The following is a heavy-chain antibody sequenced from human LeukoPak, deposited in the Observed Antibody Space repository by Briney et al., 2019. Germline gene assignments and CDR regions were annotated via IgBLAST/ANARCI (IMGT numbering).Heavy chain of an antibody. J-gene: IGHJ4*02. CDR3: ARTVVVLSTGWYYFVY. D-gene: IGHD2-15*01. CDR1: GGSISSSSYY. Sequence: PSETLSLTCTVSGGSISSSSYYWGWIRQPPGKGLEWIGSIYYSGSTYYNPSLKSRVTISVDTSKNQFSLNLFSVTAADTAVYYCARTVVVLSTGWYYFVYWGQGTLVTVSS. V-gene: IGHV4-39*07. CDR2: IYYSGST.